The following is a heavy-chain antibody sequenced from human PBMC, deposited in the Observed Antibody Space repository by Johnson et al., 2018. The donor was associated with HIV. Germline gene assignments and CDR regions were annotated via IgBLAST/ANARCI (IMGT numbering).Heavy chain of an antibody. CDR3: ARALRLGAMEALDI. J-gene: IGHJ3*02. V-gene: IGHV3-7*05. D-gene: IGHD1-26*01. CDR1: RFTFSSYW. CDR2: IRQDGSER. Sequence: VQLVESGGGLVQPGGSLRLSCAASRFTFSSYWMSWVRQAPGKGLEWVANIRQDGSERYYVDSVKGRFTISRDNAKNSLYLQMNSLRAEDTAIYYCARALRLGAMEALDIWGQGTMVTVSS.